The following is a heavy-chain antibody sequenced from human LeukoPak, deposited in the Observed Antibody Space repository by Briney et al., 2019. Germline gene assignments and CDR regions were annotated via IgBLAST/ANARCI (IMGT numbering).Heavy chain of an antibody. CDR3: ARGQIPRVKADAFDI. J-gene: IGHJ3*02. D-gene: IGHD2-21*01. V-gene: IGHV4-34*01. Sequence: SETLSLTCAVYGGSFSGCYWSWIRQPPGKGLEWIGEINHSGSTNYNPSLKSRVTISVDTSKNQFSLKLSSVTAADTAVYYCARGQIPRVKADAFDIWGQGTMVTVSS. CDR2: INHSGST. CDR1: GGSFSGCY.